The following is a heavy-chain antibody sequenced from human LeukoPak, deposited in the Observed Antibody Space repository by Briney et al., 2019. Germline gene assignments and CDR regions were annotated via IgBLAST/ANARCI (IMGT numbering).Heavy chain of an antibody. CDR2: IYYSGST. CDR3: ARENSGTYFY. V-gene: IGHV4-59*11. J-gene: IGHJ4*02. CDR1: GGSISNHY. D-gene: IGHD1-26*01. Sequence: PSETLSLTCTASGGSISNHYWSWIRQPPGKGLEWIGYIYYSGSTNYNPSLKSRVTISVDTSKNQFSLKLSSVTAADTAVYYCARENSGTYFYWGQGTLVTVSS.